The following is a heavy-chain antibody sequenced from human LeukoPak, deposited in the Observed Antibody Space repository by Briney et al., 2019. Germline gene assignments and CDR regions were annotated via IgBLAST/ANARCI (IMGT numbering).Heavy chain of an antibody. CDR1: GFTFSSYE. D-gene: IGHD4-17*01. CDR2: ISSSGSTI. CDR3: ARDADDYGDYGYFQH. V-gene: IGHV3-48*03. Sequence: GGSLRLSCAASGFTFSSYEMNWVRQAPGKGLEWVSYISSSGSTIYYADSVKGRFTISRDNAKNSLYLQMNSLRAEDTAVYYCARDADDYGDYGYFQHWGQGTLVTVPS. J-gene: IGHJ1*01.